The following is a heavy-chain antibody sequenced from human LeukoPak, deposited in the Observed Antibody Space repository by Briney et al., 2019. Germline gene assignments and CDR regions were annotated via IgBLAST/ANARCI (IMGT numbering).Heavy chain of an antibody. Sequence: PGGSLRLSCAASGFTFSSYSMNWVRQAPGKGLEWASSISSSSSYIYYADSVKGRFTISRDNAKNSLYLQMNSLRAEDTAVYYCARVGADDAFDIWGQGTMVTVSS. CDR2: ISSSSSYI. V-gene: IGHV3-21*01. CDR1: GFTFSSYS. J-gene: IGHJ3*02. CDR3: ARVGADDAFDI.